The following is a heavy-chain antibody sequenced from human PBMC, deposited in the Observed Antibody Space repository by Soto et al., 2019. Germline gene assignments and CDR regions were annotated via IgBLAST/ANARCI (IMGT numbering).Heavy chain of an antibody. D-gene: IGHD3-22*01. CDR1: GFTFDDYA. Sequence: GGSLRLSCAAAGFTFDDYAMHWVRQAPGKGLEWVSNISWNSNRKGYADFVRGRFTISRDNANNSLYLQVNSLRAEDTALYYCVKGYYYDSGYYFDYWGQGT. J-gene: IGHJ4*02. CDR3: VKGYYYDSGYYFDY. V-gene: IGHV3-9*01. CDR2: ISWNSNRK.